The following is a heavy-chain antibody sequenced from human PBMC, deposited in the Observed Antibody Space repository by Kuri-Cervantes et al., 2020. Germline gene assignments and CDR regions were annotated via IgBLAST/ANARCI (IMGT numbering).Heavy chain of an antibody. CDR2: ISYDGSNK. J-gene: IGHJ6*02. D-gene: IGHD3-10*01. CDR3: ARDSGSGSYSAYYGMGV. CDR1: GFTFSSYG. Sequence: GESLKISCAASGFTFSSYGMHWVRQAPGKGLEWVAVISYDGSNKYCADSVKGRFTISRDNSKNTLYLQMNSLRAEDTAVYYCARDSGSGSYSAYYGMGVWGQGTTVTVSS. V-gene: IGHV3-30*03.